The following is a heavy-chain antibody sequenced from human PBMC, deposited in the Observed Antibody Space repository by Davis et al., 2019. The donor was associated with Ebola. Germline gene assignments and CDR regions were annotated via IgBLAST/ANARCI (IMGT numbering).Heavy chain of an antibody. Sequence: PGGSLRLSCTVSGGSISSHYWSWIRQPPGKGLEWIGYIYYSGSTNYNPSLKSRVTISVDTSKNQFSLKLSSVTAADTAVYYCADGDWNWGQGTLVTVSS. V-gene: IGHV4-59*11. CDR2: IYYSGST. CDR3: ADGDWN. J-gene: IGHJ4*02. D-gene: IGHD1-1*01. CDR1: GGSISSHY.